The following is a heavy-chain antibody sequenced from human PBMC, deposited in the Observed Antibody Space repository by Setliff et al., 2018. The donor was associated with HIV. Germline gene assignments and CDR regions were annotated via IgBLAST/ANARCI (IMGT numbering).Heavy chain of an antibody. V-gene: IGHV4-34*01. Sequence: LSLTCAVYGGSFSEYYWSWIRQSPGKGLEWIGEINHSGSTHYNPPLKSRATISVDTSKNQFSLRLNSVTAADTAVYYCARGATLLPGYSDRWEYFYMDVWGKGTTVTVSS. CDR1: GGSFSEYY. D-gene: IGHD5-12*01. J-gene: IGHJ6*03. CDR2: INHSGST. CDR3: ARGATLLPGYSDRWEYFYMDV.